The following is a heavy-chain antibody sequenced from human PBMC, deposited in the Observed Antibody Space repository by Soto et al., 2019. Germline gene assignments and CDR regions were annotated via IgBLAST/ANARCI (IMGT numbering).Heavy chain of an antibody. CDR2: ISYDVSNK. D-gene: IGHD1-26*01. Sequence: QVQLVEAGGGVVQPGRSLRLSCAASGFTFSSYGMHRVRQAPGKGLEWLAVISYDVSNKYYADSVKGRFTISRDNSKNTLYLQMNSLRAEDTAVYYCAKGDGGSYYGYWGQGTLVTVSS. CDR1: GFTFSSYG. V-gene: IGHV3-30*18. CDR3: AKGDGGSYYGY. J-gene: IGHJ4*02.